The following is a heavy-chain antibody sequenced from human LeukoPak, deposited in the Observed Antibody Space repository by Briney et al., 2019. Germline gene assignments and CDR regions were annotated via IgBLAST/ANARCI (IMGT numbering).Heavy chain of an antibody. CDR1: GGSISSSSYY. Sequence: RPSETLSLTCTVSGGSISSSSYYWGWIRQPPGKGLEWIGSIYYSGSTYYNPSLKSRVTISVDTSKNQFSLKLSSVTAADTAVYYCARDHYGSGSYYYYYYYYMDVWGKGTTVTISS. D-gene: IGHD3-10*01. J-gene: IGHJ6*03. V-gene: IGHV4-39*01. CDR3: ARDHYGSGSYYYYYYYYMDV. CDR2: IYYSGST.